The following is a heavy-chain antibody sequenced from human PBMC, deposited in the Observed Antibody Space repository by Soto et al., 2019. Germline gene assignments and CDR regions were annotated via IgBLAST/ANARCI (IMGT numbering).Heavy chain of an antibody. CDR1: GGSLSSHY. V-gene: IGHV4-59*11. CDR3: GSVRPSGYVLS. J-gene: IGHJ5*02. Sequence: LSLTCTVSGGSLSSHYWTWIRQSPGKGLEWIGYVYFSGNTNYNPSLKSRVTISIDTSKNQFSLRLASVTAADTAFYYCGSVRPSGYVLSWGQGTLVTVSS. CDR2: VYFSGNT. D-gene: IGHD6-25*01.